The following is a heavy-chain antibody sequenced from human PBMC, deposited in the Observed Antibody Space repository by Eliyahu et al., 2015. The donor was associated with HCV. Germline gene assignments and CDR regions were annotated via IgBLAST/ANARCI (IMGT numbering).Heavy chain of an antibody. J-gene: IGHJ3*02. CDR1: GYXFTGXY. CDR3: ARGGGSLRFLEWLSPQAAAADDAFDI. CDR2: INPNSGGT. Sequence: QVQLVQSGAEVKKPGASVXVSCKASGYXFTGXYMHGVRQXPGQGLXWMGWINPNSGGTNYAQKFQGRVTMTRDTSISTAYMELSRLRSDDTAVYYCARGGGSLRFLEWLSPQAAAADDAFDIWGQGTMVTVSS. D-gene: IGHD3-3*01. V-gene: IGHV1-2*02.